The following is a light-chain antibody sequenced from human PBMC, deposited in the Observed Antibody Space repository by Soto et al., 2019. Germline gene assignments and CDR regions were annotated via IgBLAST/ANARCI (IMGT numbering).Light chain of an antibody. V-gene: IGKV3-15*01. Sequence: DILLTQSPSTLSSSAGERVTLSCRASQSVSSYLAWYQQKPGKAPRLLMYGASSRATGIPARFSGSGSGTEFTLTISSLQSEDFAVYYCQQYSHWPWTFGQGTKVDIK. J-gene: IGKJ1*01. CDR1: QSVSSY. CDR3: QQYSHWPWT. CDR2: GAS.